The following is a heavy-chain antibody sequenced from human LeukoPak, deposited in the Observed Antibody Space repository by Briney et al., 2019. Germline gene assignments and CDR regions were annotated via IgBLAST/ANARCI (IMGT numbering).Heavy chain of an antibody. Sequence: GGSLRLSCAASGSTFSSYWMHWVRQAPGKGLVWVSRISGDGSTTSYADSVKGRFTISRDNAKNTLHLQMNSLRVEDTSVYYCARGTYYGSFDLWGQGTLVTVSS. V-gene: IGHV3-74*01. CDR1: GSTFSSYW. CDR2: ISGDGSTT. J-gene: IGHJ4*02. CDR3: ARGTYYGSFDL. D-gene: IGHD4-17*01.